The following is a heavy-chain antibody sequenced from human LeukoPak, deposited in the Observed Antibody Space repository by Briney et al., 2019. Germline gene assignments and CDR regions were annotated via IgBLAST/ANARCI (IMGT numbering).Heavy chain of an antibody. CDR2: IYYSGST. D-gene: IGHD3-9*01. V-gene: IGHV4-39*07. CDR3: ARANLNFDWLFLSSSSHDY. Sequence: SETLSLTCTVSGGSISSSSYYWGWIRQPPGKGLEWIGSIYYSGSTYYNPSLKSRVTISVDTSKNQFSLKLSSVTAADTAVYFCARANLNFDWLFLSSSSHDYWGQGTLVTVSS. J-gene: IGHJ4*02. CDR1: GGSISSSSYY.